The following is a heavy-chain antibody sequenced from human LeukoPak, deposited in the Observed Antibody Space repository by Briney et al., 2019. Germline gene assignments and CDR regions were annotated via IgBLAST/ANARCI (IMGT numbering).Heavy chain of an antibody. J-gene: IGHJ4*02. Sequence: SGPTLVNPTQTLTLTCTFSGFSLSTSGVGVGWIRQPPGKALEGLALIYWDDDRRYSPSLKSRLTITKDTSKNQVVLTMTNMDPVDTATYYCAHIRVTTMVADFDYWGQGTLVTVSS. D-gene: IGHD5-18*01. CDR2: IYWDDDR. CDR3: AHIRVTTMVADFDY. CDR1: GFSLSTSGVG. V-gene: IGHV2-5*02.